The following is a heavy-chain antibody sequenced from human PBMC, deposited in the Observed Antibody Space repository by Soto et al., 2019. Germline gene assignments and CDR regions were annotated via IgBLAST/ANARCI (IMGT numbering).Heavy chain of an antibody. CDR3: AREAVPQWFTRGYYGVDV. CDR1: GGSFGGYY. Sequence: SETLSLTCAVYGGSFGGYYWTWIRQPPGKGLEWIGDINHSGSTNYNSSLKSRVTMSVDTSKNQVSLTLKSVTAADTAVYYCAREAVPQWFTRGYYGVDVLRQGTTVTVAS. D-gene: IGHD2-8*01. J-gene: IGHJ6*02. V-gene: IGHV4-34*01. CDR2: INHSGST.